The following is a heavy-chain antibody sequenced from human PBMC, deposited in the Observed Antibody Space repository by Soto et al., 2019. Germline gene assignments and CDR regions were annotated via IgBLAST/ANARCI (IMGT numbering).Heavy chain of an antibody. CDR1: GFTFRSYA. D-gene: IGHD2-2*02. Sequence: PGGSLRLSCGVCGFTFRSYAMYWVRQAPGKGLEWVAVITHDGSQKYYADYVKGRFTISRDNSKNTLYLQMNSLRAEDTAVYYCAKVSCSSTSCHMVDGWFDPWGQGTLVTVS. CDR3: AKVSCSSTSCHMVDGWFDP. CDR2: ITHDGSQK. V-gene: IGHV3-30*04. J-gene: IGHJ5*02.